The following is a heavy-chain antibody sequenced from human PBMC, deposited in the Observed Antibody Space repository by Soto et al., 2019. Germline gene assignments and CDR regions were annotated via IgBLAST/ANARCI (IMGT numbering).Heavy chain of an antibody. D-gene: IGHD2-15*01. V-gene: IGHV3-49*03. CDR3: TRDSGSFNPWYYSGMDV. CDR2: IRSKAYGGTT. CDR1: GFTFGDYA. J-gene: IGHJ6*02. Sequence: GGSLRLSCTASGFTFGDYAMSWFRQAPGKGLEWVGFIRSKAYGGTTEYAASVKGRFTISRDDSKSIAYLQMNSLKTEDTAVYYCTRDSGSFNPWYYSGMDVWGQGTTVTVYS.